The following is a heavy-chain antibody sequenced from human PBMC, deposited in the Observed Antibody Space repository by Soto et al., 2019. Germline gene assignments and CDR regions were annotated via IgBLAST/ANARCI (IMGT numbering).Heavy chain of an antibody. D-gene: IGHD3-3*02. V-gene: IGHV1-69*12. CDR2: IMPVFPTP. Sequence: QVQLVQAGAEVKKPGSSVKVSCKTSGGTFRTSAISWVRQAPGQGLEWMGGIMPVFPTPDYAQKFQGRVTITAYDSTSTAYMELSSLRSEDTAVYYCARDKDRQQLGGNYYYIMDVWGQGTTVTVSS. J-gene: IGHJ6*01. CDR1: GGTFRTSA. CDR3: ARDKDRQQLGGNYYYIMDV.